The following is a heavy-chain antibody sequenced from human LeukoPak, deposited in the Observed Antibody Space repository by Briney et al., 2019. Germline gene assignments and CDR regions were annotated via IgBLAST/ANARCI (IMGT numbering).Heavy chain of an antibody. V-gene: IGHV1-2*02. CDR3: AGAYSSSPKAAGYYMDV. Sequence: ASVKLSCNASGYTFTVYYMHWARHPPRQGLELMGGVNANTGGTITEQMFQGRVTMTRYTSISTADMEPSRLRSDDPAAYYCAGAYSSSPKAAGYYMDVWGKGTTVTVSS. CDR2: VNANTGGT. J-gene: IGHJ6*03. D-gene: IGHD6-13*01. CDR1: GYTFTVYY.